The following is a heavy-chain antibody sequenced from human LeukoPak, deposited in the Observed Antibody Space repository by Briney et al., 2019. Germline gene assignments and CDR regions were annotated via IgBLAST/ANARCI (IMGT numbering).Heavy chain of an antibody. CDR2: MNPNSGNT. CDR3: ARGPFIYCSGGSCYSEVYYYYYMDV. Sequence: ASVKVSCKASGYTFTSYDINWVRQAPGQGLEWMGWMNPNSGNTGYAQKFQGRVTMTWNTSISTAYMELSSLRSEDTAVYYCARGPFIYCSGGSCYSEVYYYYYMDVWGKGTTVTVSS. J-gene: IGHJ6*03. CDR1: GYTFTSYD. D-gene: IGHD2-15*01. V-gene: IGHV1-8*01.